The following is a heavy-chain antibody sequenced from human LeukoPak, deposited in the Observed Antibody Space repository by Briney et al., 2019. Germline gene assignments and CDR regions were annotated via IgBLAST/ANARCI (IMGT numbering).Heavy chain of an antibody. CDR1: GGSISSYY. Sequence: KPSETLSLTCTVSGGSISSYYWSWIRQPPGKGLEWIGYIYYSGSTNYNPSLKSRVTISVDTSKNQFSLKLSSVTAADTAVYYCARHQWELDCFDYWGQGTLVTVSS. CDR3: ARHQWELDCFDY. V-gene: IGHV4-59*08. J-gene: IGHJ4*02. CDR2: IYYSGST. D-gene: IGHD1-26*01.